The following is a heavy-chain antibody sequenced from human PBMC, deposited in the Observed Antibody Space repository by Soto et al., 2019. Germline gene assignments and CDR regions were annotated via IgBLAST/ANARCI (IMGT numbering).Heavy chain of an antibody. J-gene: IGHJ4*02. CDR1: GFTFNTYA. Sequence: GGSLRLSCAASGFTFNTYAMSWVRQAPGKGLEWVSAIRGSGKTYYADSVKGRFTISRDNSKNTLYLQMNSLRPEDTALYYCAREILGGYFDHWGQGTLVTVSS. V-gene: IGHV3-23*01. D-gene: IGHD1-26*01. CDR3: AREILGGYFDH. CDR2: IRGSGKT.